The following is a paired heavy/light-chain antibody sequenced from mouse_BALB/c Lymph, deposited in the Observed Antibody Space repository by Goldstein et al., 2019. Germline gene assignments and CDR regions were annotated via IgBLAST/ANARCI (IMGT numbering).Heavy chain of an antibody. Sequence: EIQLQQTGPELVKPGTSVKISCKASGYSFTDYIMLWVKQSHGKSLEWIGNINPYYGSISYNLKFKGKATLTVDKSSSTAYMQVNSLTSEDSAVYYCARSGPHYYFDYWGQGTTLTVSS. CDR1: GYSFTDYI. CDR2: INPYYGSI. V-gene: IGHV1-39*01. CDR3: ARSGPHYYFDY. J-gene: IGHJ2*01. D-gene: IGHD3-1*01.
Light chain of an antibody. CDR1: QDVSTA. CDR2: WAS. V-gene: IGKV6-25*01. CDR3: QQYYSTPFT. J-gene: IGKJ4*01. Sequence: DIVMTQSHKFMSTSVGDRVSITCKASQDVSTAVAWYQQKPGQSPKLLLYWASTRHTGVPDRFTGSGSGTDYTLTISSVQAEDLALYYCQQYYSTPFTFGSGTKLEIK.